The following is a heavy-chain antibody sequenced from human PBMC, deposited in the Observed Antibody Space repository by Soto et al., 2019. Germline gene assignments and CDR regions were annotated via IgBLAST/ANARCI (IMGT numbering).Heavy chain of an antibody. D-gene: IGHD3-22*01. J-gene: IGHJ4*02. V-gene: IGHV3-30*18. CDR1: GFTFSSHG. CDR3: AKDRLTDHFDSSRLDH. CDR2: LSFDGHHK. Sequence: PGGSLRLSCSASGFTFSSHGMHWIRQAPGKGLEWVAVLSFDGHHKYFADSVKGRFTISRDNSRSTLYLHMNSLRVEDTAVYYCAKDRLTDHFDSSRLDHWGQGTPVTVSS.